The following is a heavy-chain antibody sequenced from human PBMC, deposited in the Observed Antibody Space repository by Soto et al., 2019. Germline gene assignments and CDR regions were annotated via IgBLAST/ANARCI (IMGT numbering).Heavy chain of an antibody. Sequence: EVQLVESGGGLVQPGGSLRLSCAASGFTFSSFWMYWVRQAPGKGLVWVSRINSDASTTSYADSVKGRFTISRDNAKNPLDLKMNRLRAGDTAVYYWSRIPPGWGGGQLVLDYWGQGTLVTVSS. CDR3: SRIPPGWGGGQLVLDY. V-gene: IGHV3-74*01. J-gene: IGHJ4*02. CDR1: GFTFSSFW. CDR2: INSDASTT. D-gene: IGHD6-13*01.